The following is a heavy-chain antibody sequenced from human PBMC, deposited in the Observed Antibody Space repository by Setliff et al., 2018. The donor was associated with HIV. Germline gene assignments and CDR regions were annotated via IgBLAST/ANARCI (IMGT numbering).Heavy chain of an antibody. D-gene: IGHD6-19*01. CDR3: ARDRSSGQGYYYYYMDV. V-gene: IGHV4-59*01. Sequence: SETLSLTCTVSGGSISSYYWSWIRQPPGKGLEWIGYIYYSGSTNYNPSLKSRVTISVDTSKNQFSLKLSSVTAADTAVYYCARDRSSGQGYYYYYMDVRGKGTTVTVSS. CDR2: IYYSGST. CDR1: GGSISSYY. J-gene: IGHJ6*03.